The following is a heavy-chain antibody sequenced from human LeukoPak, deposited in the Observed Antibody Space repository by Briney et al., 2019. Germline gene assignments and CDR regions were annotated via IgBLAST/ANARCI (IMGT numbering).Heavy chain of an antibody. CDR1: GFTFSSYS. D-gene: IGHD5-18*01. V-gene: IGHV3-21*01. J-gene: IGHJ4*02. CDR3: ARAPYSYGSFDY. CDR2: ISSSSSYI. Sequence: GGSLRLSCAASGFTFSSYSMNWVCQAPGKGLEWVSSISSSSSYIYYADSVKGRFTISRDNAKNSLYLQMNSLRAEDTAVYYCARAPYSYGSFDYWGQGTLVTVSS.